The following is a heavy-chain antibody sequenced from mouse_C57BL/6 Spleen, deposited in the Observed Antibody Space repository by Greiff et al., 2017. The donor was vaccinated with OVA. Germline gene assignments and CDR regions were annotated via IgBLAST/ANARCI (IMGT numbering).Heavy chain of an antibody. CDR1: GFTFSSYA. CDR3: ARRAVVSSNWYFDV. J-gene: IGHJ1*03. CDR2: ISDGGSYT. V-gene: IGHV5-4*03. Sequence: EVKLVESGGGLVKPGGSLKLSCAASGFTFSSYAMSWVRQTPEKRLEWVATISDGGSYTYYPDNVKGRFTISRDNAKHNLYLQMSHLKSEDTAMYYCARRAVVSSNWYFDVWGTGTTVTVSS. D-gene: IGHD1-1*01.